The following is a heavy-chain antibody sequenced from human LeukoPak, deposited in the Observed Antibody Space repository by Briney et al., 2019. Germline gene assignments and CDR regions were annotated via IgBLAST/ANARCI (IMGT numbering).Heavy chain of an antibody. J-gene: IGHJ4*02. CDR3: ARDGSIIAVAPHDY. CDR2: IYYSGDT. D-gene: IGHD6-19*01. Sequence: PSETLSLTCTVSGGSISSYYWSWIRQPPGKGLEWIGYIYYSGDTNYNPSLKSRVTISVDTSKNQFSLKLSSVTAADTAVYYCARDGSIIAVAPHDYWGQGTLVTVSS. V-gene: IGHV4-59*01. CDR1: GGSISSYY.